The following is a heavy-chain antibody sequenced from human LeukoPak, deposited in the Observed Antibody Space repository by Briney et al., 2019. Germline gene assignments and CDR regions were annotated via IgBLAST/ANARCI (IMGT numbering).Heavy chain of an antibody. D-gene: IGHD3-16*01. CDR3: ARGGGTLDY. J-gene: IGHJ4*02. V-gene: IGHV4-59*01. CDR1: GDSISSYY. CDR2: IYDSGKT. Sequence: SETPSLTCTVSGDSISSYYWSWIRQPPGKGLEWIGYIYDSGKTNYNASLISRVTISVDTSKNQFSLKLASVTPADTAVYYCARGGGTLDYWGQGTLVTVSS.